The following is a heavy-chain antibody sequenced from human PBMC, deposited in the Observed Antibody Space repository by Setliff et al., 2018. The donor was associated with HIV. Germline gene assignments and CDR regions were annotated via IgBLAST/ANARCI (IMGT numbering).Heavy chain of an antibody. CDR1: GGSFNGYY. Sequence: PSETLSLTCAVYGGSFNGYYWSWIRQPPGKGLEWIGEINHSGSTNYNPAPKSRVTMSVDKSKNQFSLRLSPVTAADTAVYYCSRARRAGSGPKYFQHWGQGTLVTVSS. V-gene: IGHV4-34*01. CDR2: INHSGST. D-gene: IGHD2-15*01. CDR3: SRARRAGSGPKYFQH. J-gene: IGHJ1*01.